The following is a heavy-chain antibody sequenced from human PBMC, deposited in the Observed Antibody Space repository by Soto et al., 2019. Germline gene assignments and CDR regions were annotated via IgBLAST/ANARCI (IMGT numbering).Heavy chain of an antibody. CDR3: AREGSYSAYNFAHGIQLWSFDF. Sequence: SETLSLTCTVSGCSINTFYWSWVRQPAGKGLEWIGRIFSSGSTSFNPSLESRVTMSVDTSKNHFSLNLSSVTAADMAVYYCAREGSYSAYNFAHGIQLWSFDFWGQGALVTVSS. D-gene: IGHD5-12*01. CDR2: IFSSGST. J-gene: IGHJ4*02. CDR1: GCSINTFY. V-gene: IGHV4-4*07.